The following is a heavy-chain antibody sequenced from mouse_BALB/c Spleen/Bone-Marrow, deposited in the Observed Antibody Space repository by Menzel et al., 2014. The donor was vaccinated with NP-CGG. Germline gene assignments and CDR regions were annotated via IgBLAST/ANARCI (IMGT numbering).Heavy chain of an antibody. D-gene: IGHD2-14*01. Sequence: VMLVESGAKLVRPGVSVKISCKGSGYTLTDHAIHWVKRGHAKSLEWIGVISGYYGDAIYNQKFKGKATMTVDKSSSTAYMELARLTSEDSAIYYCARSGKVRNAMDYWGQGTSVTVSS. CDR3: ARSGKVRNAMDY. CDR2: ISGYYGDA. J-gene: IGHJ4*01. CDR1: GYTLTDHA. V-gene: IGHV1S137*01.